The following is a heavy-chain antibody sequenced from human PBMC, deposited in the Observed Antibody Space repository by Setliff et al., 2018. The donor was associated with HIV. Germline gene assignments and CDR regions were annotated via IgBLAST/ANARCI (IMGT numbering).Heavy chain of an antibody. V-gene: IGHV4-59*03. CDR2: IYYSGNT. Sequence: SETLSLTCTVSNDSINYQYWAWIRQPPGKGLEWIGSIYYSGNTNYNPSLKSRVTISIDTSKSQFSLKLTSVSAADTAMYYCASFFVTTVTNQDYWGQGTPVTVSS. J-gene: IGHJ4*02. D-gene: IGHD4-17*01. CDR1: NDSINYQY. CDR3: ASFFVTTVTNQDY.